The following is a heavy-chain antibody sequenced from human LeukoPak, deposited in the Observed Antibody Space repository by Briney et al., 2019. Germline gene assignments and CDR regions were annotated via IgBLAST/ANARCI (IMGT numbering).Heavy chain of an antibody. CDR1: GFTYSKCW. D-gene: IGHD5-18*01. J-gene: IGHJ4*02. Sequence: LTGGSLRLSCAASGFTYSKCWMHWVRQAPGKGLVWVSRINSDGSSTAYADSVKGRFTISRDNVKNTLYLQMNSLRAEDTAVYYCTSDTVDTAVGIDYWGQGTLVTVSS. CDR3: TSDTVDTAVGIDY. V-gene: IGHV3-74*01. CDR2: INSDGSST.